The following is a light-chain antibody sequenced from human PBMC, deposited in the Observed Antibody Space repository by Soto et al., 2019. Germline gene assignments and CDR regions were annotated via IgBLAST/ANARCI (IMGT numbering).Light chain of an antibody. CDR3: QQYNTLNT. CDR2: NVS. V-gene: IGKV3-15*01. Sequence: EIAMTQSPATLSVSPGQRATLSCRASQNVNSNLAWYQQKPGHAPSLLMYNVSTRATGFPARFSGSGSGTDFILTISSLQSEDSAIYYCQQYNTLNTFGQGTKLEIK. CDR1: QNVNSN. J-gene: IGKJ2*01.